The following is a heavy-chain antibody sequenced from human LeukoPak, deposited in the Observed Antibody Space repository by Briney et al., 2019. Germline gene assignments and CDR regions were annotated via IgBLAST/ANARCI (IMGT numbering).Heavy chain of an antibody. D-gene: IGHD6-19*01. J-gene: IGHJ4*02. Sequence: ASVTVSYKPSVYTFTQYFMHWVRQAPGQEREGMEITNPSGASTSYEQKFQGRVTMTRDTCTSAVYLELSRLRTEDTAVYYRARTPAYSSGCLDSWGQGTLVTVSS. CDR1: VYTFTQYF. CDR3: ARTPAYSSGCLDS. V-gene: IGHV1-46*01. CDR2: TNPSGAST.